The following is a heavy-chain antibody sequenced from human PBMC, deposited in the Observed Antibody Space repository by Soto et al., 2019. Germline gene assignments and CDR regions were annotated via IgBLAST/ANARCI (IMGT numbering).Heavy chain of an antibody. D-gene: IGHD2-15*01. Sequence: ASVKVSCKASGYTFTSYDINWVRQATGQGLEWMGWMNPNSGNTNYAQKLQGRVTMTTDTSTSTAYMELRSLRSDDTAVYYCALDRVVAATRLIDYWGQGTLVTVSS. CDR3: ALDRVVAATRLIDY. CDR2: MNPNSGNT. V-gene: IGHV1-18*01. CDR1: GYTFTSYD. J-gene: IGHJ4*02.